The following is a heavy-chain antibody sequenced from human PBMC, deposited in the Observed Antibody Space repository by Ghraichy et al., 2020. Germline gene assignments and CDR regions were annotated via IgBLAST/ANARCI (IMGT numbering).Heavy chain of an antibody. CDR3: AKKMSSGWYDY. CDR1: GFTFSSYA. CDR2: ISGSGGST. D-gene: IGHD6-19*01. J-gene: IGHJ4*02. V-gene: IGHV3-23*01. Sequence: GGSLRLSCAASGFTFSSYAMNWVRQAPGQGLEWISAISGSGGSTYYADSVKGRFTISRDNSKNTLYLQMNSLRAEDTAVYYCAKKMSSGWYDYWGQGTLVTVSS.